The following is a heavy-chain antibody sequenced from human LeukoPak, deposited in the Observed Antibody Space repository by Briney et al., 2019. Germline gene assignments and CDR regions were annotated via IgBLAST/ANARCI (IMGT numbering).Heavy chain of an antibody. CDR2: ISGSGGTT. CDR1: GFTFSSYG. Sequence: GGSLRLSCAASGFTFSSYGMSWVRQAPGKGLEWVSGISGSGGTTYYADSVKGRFTISRDNAKNSLYLQMNSLRVEDTAVYYCTRDPRNLDYWGQGTLVTVSS. D-gene: IGHD1-14*01. CDR3: TRDPRNLDY. V-gene: IGHV3-23*01. J-gene: IGHJ4*02.